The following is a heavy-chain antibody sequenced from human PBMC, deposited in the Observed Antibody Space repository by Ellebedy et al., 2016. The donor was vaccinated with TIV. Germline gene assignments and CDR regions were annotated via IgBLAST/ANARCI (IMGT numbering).Heavy chain of an antibody. Sequence: GESLKISCKPSGFAFGDYYMSWVRQAPGKGPEWLSYITNTGHTVYNADSVKGRFTVARDNARNSMYLQMDSLRVEDTAIYYRARAREPGYFAYYYYGMDVWGQGTTVTVSS. CDR3: ARAREPGYFAYYYYGMDV. CDR2: ITNTGHTV. CDR1: GFAFGDYY. D-gene: IGHD3-9*01. J-gene: IGHJ6*02. V-gene: IGHV3-11*01.